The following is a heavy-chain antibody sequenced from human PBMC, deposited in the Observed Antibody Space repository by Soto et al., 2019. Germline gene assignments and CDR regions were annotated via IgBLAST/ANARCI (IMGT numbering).Heavy chain of an antibody. CDR3: ARLVLTGYYSLPYFDY. J-gene: IGHJ4*02. D-gene: IGHD3-9*01. V-gene: IGHV4-39*01. CDR1: GGSLSSSSYY. Sequence: PSETLSLTCTVSGGSLSSSSYYWGWIRQPPGKGLEWIGSIYYSGSTYYNPSLKSRVTISVDTSKNQFSLKLSSVTAADTAVYYCARLVLTGYYSLPYFDYWGQGTLVTVSS. CDR2: IYYSGST.